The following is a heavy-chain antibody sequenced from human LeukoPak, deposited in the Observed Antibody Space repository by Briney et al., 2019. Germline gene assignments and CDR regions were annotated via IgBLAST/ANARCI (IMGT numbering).Heavy chain of an antibody. Sequence: SQTLSLTCTVSGGSISSGGYYWSWIRQHPGKGLEWIGYIYYSGSTYYNPPLKSRVTISVDTSKNQFSLKLSSVTAADTAVYYCAREVGDYVWGSYRYTECYFDYWGQGTLVTVSS. D-gene: IGHD3-16*02. CDR1: GGSISSGGYY. CDR2: IYYSGST. CDR3: AREVGDYVWGSYRYTECYFDY. V-gene: IGHV4-31*03. J-gene: IGHJ4*02.